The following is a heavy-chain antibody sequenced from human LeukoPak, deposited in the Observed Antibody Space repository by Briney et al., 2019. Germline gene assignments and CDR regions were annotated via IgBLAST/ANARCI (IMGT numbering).Heavy chain of an antibody. Sequence: SETLSLTCTVSGGSIRPYYWNWIRQPPGKGLEWIGYIYYSGTTKYKSSLGSRITILVDTSKNQFSLKLRSVTAADTAVYYCARGGTGDPGVDYWGQGTLVTVSS. D-gene: IGHD7-27*01. CDR3: ARGGTGDPGVDY. CDR2: IYYSGTT. J-gene: IGHJ4*02. V-gene: IGHV4-59*01. CDR1: GGSIRPYY.